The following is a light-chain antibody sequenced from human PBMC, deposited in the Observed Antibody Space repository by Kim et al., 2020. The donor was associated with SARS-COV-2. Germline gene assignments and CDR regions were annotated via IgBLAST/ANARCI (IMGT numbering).Light chain of an antibody. V-gene: IGKV1-39*01. CDR1: QSISTY. CDR3: QRSYSTPPYT. Sequence: DIQMTQSPSSLSASVGDRVTITCRASQSISTYLNWYQQKPGKAPKLLIYAASTLQSGVPSRFSGSGSGTYFTLTISSMQPEDFATYYCQRSYSTPPYTFGQGTKLEI. CDR2: AAS. J-gene: IGKJ2*01.